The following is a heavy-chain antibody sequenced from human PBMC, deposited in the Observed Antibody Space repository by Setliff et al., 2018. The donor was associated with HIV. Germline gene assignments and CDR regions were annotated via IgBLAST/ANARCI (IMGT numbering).Heavy chain of an antibody. CDR2: IHTSGNT. J-gene: IGHJ4*02. D-gene: IGHD2-8*01. V-gene: IGHV4-61*02. CDR3: ARGKVLRGNILYY. CDR1: GGSISSGDYY. Sequence: SETLSLTCTVSGGSISSGDYYWTWIRQPAGKGLQWIGRIHTSGNTNYNPSLKSRVTISVDTSKSQFSLKLSSLTAADTAVYYCARGKVLRGNILYYWGQGTLVTVSS.